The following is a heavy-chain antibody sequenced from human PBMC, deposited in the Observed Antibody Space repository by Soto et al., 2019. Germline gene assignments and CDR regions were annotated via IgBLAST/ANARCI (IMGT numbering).Heavy chain of an antibody. J-gene: IGHJ4*02. CDR1: GGSMSSGGYY. CDR2: IYYSGST. Sequence: QVQLQESGPGLVKPSQTLSLTCTVSGGSMSSGGYYWSRIRQHPGKGLEWIGYIYYSGSTYYNPSLKSRVTISVDTTKNQFSLKLSSVTAADTAVYYCAREHYYGSGSYFDYWGQGTLVTVSS. D-gene: IGHD3-10*01. V-gene: IGHV4-31*03. CDR3: AREHYYGSGSYFDY.